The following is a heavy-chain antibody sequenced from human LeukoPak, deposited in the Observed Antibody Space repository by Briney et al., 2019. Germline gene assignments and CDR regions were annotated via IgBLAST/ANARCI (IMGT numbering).Heavy chain of an antibody. CDR3: ARAYDFWSGYYNYGMDV. V-gene: IGHV3-21*01. CDR1: GFAFGTHW. CDR2: ISSSSSSYI. J-gene: IGHJ6*02. D-gene: IGHD3-3*01. Sequence: GGSLRLSCAASGFAFGTHWMNWVRQAPGKGLEWVSSISSSSSSYIYYADSVKGRFTISRDNAKNSLYLQMNSLRAEDTAVYYCARAYDFWSGYYNYGMDVWGQGTTVTVSS.